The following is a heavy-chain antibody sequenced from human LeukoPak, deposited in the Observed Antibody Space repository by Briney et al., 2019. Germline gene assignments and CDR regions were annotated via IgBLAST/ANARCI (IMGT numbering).Heavy chain of an antibody. CDR3: ARLFSSGWPGIDY. D-gene: IGHD6-19*01. CDR2: IYYSGST. Sequence: SETLSLTCTVSGGSISSYYWSWIRQPPGKGLEWIGYIYYSGSTNYNPSLKSRVTISVDTSKNQFSLKLSSVTAADTAVYYCARLFSSGWPGIDYWGQGTMVTVSS. CDR1: GGSISSYY. V-gene: IGHV4-59*08. J-gene: IGHJ3*01.